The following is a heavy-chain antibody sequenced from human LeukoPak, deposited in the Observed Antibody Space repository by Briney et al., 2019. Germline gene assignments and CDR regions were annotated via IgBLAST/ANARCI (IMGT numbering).Heavy chain of an antibody. Sequence: PGGSLRPSCAASGFTFSSYAMSWVRQAPGKGLEGVSAISGSGGSTYYADSVKGRFTISRDNSKNTLYLQMNSLRAEDTAVYYCAKDGDIVVVPAATSHLDYWGQGTLVTVSS. CDR1: GFTFSSYA. CDR3: AKDGDIVVVPAATSHLDY. D-gene: IGHD2-2*01. J-gene: IGHJ4*02. CDR2: ISGSGGST. V-gene: IGHV3-23*01.